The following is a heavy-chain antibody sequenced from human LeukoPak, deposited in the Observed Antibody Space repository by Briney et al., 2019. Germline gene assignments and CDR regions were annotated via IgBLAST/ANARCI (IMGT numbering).Heavy chain of an antibody. Sequence: PSETLSLTCTVSGGSISSYYWSWIRQPPGKGLEWIGYIYYSGSTDYNPSLKSRVTISVDTSKNQFSLKLSSVTAADTAVYYCACGYSSGYPDYWGQGTLVTVSS. D-gene: IGHD6-19*01. V-gene: IGHV4-59*01. CDR3: ACGYSSGYPDY. CDR2: IYYSGST. J-gene: IGHJ4*02. CDR1: GGSISSYY.